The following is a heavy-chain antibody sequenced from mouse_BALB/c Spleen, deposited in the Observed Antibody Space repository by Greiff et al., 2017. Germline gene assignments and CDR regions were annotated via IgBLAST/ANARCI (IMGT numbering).Heavy chain of an antibody. J-gene: IGHJ4*01. CDR3: ARHGGTLYYYAMDY. CDR2: ISSGGGST. Sequence: DVKLVESGGGLVQPGGSRKLSCAASGFAFSSYDMSWVRQTPEKRLEWVAYISSGGGSTYYPDTVKGRFTISRDNAKNTLYLQMSSLKSEDTAMYYCARHGGTLYYYAMDYWGQGTSVTVSS. V-gene: IGHV5-12-1*01. D-gene: IGHD3-3*01. CDR1: GFAFSSYD.